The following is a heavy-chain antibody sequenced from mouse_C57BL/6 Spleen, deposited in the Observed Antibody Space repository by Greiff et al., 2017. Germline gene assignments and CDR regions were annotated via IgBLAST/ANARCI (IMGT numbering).Heavy chain of an antibody. CDR1: GFTFSSYT. CDR2: ISGGGGNT. Sequence: DVMLVESGGGLVKPGGSLKLSCAASGFTFSSYTMSWVRQTPEKRLEWVATISGGGGNTYYPDSVKGRFTISRDNAKNTLYLQMSSLRSEDTALYYCARNPPYGNYYYYAMDDGGQGTSVTVSS. V-gene: IGHV5-9*01. D-gene: IGHD2-1*01. CDR3: ARNPPYGNYYYYAMDD. J-gene: IGHJ4*01.